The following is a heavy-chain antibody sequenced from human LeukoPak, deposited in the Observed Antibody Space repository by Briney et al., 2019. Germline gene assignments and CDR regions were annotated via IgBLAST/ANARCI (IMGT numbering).Heavy chain of an antibody. V-gene: IGHV1-69*05. CDR3: ATSVGRMNYYYMDV. CDR2: IIPIFGTA. D-gene: IGHD1-26*01. CDR1: GGTFSSYA. Sequence: GASVKVSCKASGGTFSSYAISWVRQAPGQGLEWMGGIIPIFGTANYAQKFQGRVTITTDESTSTAYMELSSLRSEDTAVYYCATSVGRMNYYYMDVWGKGTTVTVSS. J-gene: IGHJ6*03.